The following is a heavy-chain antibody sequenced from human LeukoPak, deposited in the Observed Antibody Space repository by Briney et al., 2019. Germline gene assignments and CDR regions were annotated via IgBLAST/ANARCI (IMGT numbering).Heavy chain of an antibody. Sequence: SGGSLRLSCAASGFTFSTRWMHWVRQAPGKGLVWVSRINTDGSSTTYADSVKGRFTISRDNAKNTVYLQMNSLRAEDTAVYYCARDRGHAYFFDYWGQGALVTVSS. V-gene: IGHV3-74*01. CDR1: GFTFSTRW. CDR3: ARDRGHAYFFDY. J-gene: IGHJ4*02. D-gene: IGHD2-2*01. CDR2: INTDGSST.